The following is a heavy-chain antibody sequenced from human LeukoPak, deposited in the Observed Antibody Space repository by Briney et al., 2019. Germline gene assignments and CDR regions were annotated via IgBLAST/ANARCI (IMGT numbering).Heavy chain of an antibody. CDR1: GFTFDDYA. J-gene: IGHJ4*02. Sequence: GGSLRLSCAASGFTFDDYAMHWVRQAPGKGLEWVSGISWNSGSIGYADSVKGRFTISRDNAKNSLYLQMNSLRAEDTALYYCAKVAIYYDSSGYYYFDYWGQGTLVTVSS. CDR2: ISWNSGSI. V-gene: IGHV3-9*01. CDR3: AKVAIYYDSSGYYYFDY. D-gene: IGHD3-22*01.